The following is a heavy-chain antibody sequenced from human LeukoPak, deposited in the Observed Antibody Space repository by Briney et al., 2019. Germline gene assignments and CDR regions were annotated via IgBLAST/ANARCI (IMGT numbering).Heavy chain of an antibody. CDR2: ISGSGGST. Sequence: GGSLRLSCAASGFTFSNAWMSWVRQAPGKGLEWVSAISGSGGSTYYADSVKGWFTISRDNSKNTLYLQMNSLRAEDTAVYYCAKEGQQLDPPDAFDIWGQGTMVTVSS. CDR3: AKEGQQLDPPDAFDI. CDR1: GFTFSNAW. D-gene: IGHD6-13*01. V-gene: IGHV3-23*01. J-gene: IGHJ3*02.